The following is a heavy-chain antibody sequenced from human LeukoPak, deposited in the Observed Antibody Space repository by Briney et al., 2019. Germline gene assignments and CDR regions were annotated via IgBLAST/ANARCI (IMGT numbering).Heavy chain of an antibody. CDR1: GFPFSSYW. J-gene: IGHJ6*03. CDR3: VSGGHMDV. D-gene: IGHD3-10*01. V-gene: IGHV3-7*01. Sequence: GSLRLSCAASGFPFSSYWMSWGRQAPGKGLEWLANINQDGSEKNYVDSVKGRFTVSRDNAKNSLFLQMNNLRDDDTAVYYCVSGGHMDVWGKGTTVTVSS. CDR2: INQDGSEK.